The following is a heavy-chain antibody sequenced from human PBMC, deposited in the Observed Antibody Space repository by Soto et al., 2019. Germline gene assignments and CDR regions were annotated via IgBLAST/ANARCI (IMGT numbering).Heavy chain of an antibody. D-gene: IGHD6-19*01. V-gene: IGHV3-23*01. CDR3: LVGSGWRDAFDI. J-gene: IGHJ3*02. CDR1: GFTFSSYA. CDR2: ISGSGGST. Sequence: ESVGGLVQPGGSLRLSCAASGFTFSSYAMSWVRQAPGKGLEWVSAISGSGGSTYYADSVKGRFTISRDNSKNTLYLQMNSLRAEDTAVYYCLVGSGWRDAFDIWGQGTMVTVSS.